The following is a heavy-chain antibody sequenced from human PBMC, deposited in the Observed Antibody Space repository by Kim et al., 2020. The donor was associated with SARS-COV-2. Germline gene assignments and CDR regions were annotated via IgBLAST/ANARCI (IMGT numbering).Heavy chain of an antibody. CDR3: ARDEAHDVVVTATPWDYGMDV. V-gene: IGHV3-21*01. CDR1: GFTFSSYS. D-gene: IGHD2-21*02. CDR2: ISSSSSYI. Sequence: GGSLRLSCAASGFTFSSYSMNWVRQAPGKGLEWVSSISSSSSYIYYADSVKGRFTISRDNAKNSLYLQMNSLRAEDTAVYYCARDEAHDVVVTATPWDYGMDVWGQGTTVTVSS. J-gene: IGHJ6*02.